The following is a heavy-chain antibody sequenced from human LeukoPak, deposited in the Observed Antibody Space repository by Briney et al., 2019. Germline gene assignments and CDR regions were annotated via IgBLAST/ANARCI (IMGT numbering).Heavy chain of an antibody. J-gene: IGHJ4*02. Sequence: GASVTVSCKASGYTFTGYYMHWVRQAPGQGLEGVGWINPNSGGTNAAQKFQGSVTMPRDTSINTAYMQLSRLRSADTAVYYCARGGLLWFGELLSRGYYDYWGQGTLVTAAS. CDR1: GYTFTGYY. V-gene: IGHV1-2*02. CDR2: INPNSGGT. CDR3: ARGGLLWFGELLSRGYYDY. D-gene: IGHD3-10*01.